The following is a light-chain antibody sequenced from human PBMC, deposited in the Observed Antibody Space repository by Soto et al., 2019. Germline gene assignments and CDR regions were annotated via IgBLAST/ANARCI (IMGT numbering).Light chain of an antibody. CDR2: GAS. Sequence: EIVLTQSPGTLSLSPGKRATLPCRASQSIISSYLAWYQQRPGQAHSLLIYGASSRATGIPDRFGGSGAGKEFILTISRLEHEDFAVYYCQQYGSSSWTFGQGTKVDIK. J-gene: IGKJ1*01. CDR3: QQYGSSSWT. CDR1: QSIISSY. V-gene: IGKV3-20*01.